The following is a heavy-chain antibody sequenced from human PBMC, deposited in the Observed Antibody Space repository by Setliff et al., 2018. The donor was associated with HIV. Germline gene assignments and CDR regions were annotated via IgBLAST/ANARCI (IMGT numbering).Heavy chain of an antibody. J-gene: IGHJ4*02. CDR3: ARERRYYDSSGDFDY. CDR2: IYYSGST. D-gene: IGHD3-22*01. V-gene: IGHV4-30-4*08. Sequence: PSETLSLTCTVSGGSISSGDYYWSWIRQPPGKGLEWIGYIYYSGSTYYNPSLKGRVTISVDTSKNQFSLKLSSVTAADTAVYYCARERRYYDSSGDFDYWGQGTLVTVSS. CDR1: GGSISSGDYY.